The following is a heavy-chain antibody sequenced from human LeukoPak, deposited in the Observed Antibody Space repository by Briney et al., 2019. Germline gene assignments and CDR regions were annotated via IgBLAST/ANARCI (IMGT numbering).Heavy chain of an antibody. CDR3: ARSGSGSLDY. CDR1: GGSISNDKYF. CDR2: GYSSGAS. Sequence: PSETLSLTCTVSGGSISNDKYFWSWIRQPAGKGLEWIGRGYSSGASNYNPSVESRVTISLDTSNNGFSLKLTSVTAADMAVYYCARSGSGSLDYWGQGTLVTVSS. D-gene: IGHD3-10*01. V-gene: IGHV4-61*02. J-gene: IGHJ4*02.